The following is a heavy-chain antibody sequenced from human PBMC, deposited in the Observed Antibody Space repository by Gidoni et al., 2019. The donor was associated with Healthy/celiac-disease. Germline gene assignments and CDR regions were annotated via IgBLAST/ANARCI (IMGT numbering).Heavy chain of an antibody. Sequence: QVQLQESGPGLVKPSETLSLTCTVSGGSISSYYWSWIRQPPGKGLEWIGYIYYSGSTNYNPSLKSRVTISVDTSKNQFSLKLSSVTAADTAVYYCARVSRTGGSIAAAGRTRGYYYGMDVWGQGTTVTVSS. J-gene: IGHJ6*02. CDR3: ARVSRTGGSIAAAGRTRGYYYGMDV. V-gene: IGHV4-59*01. D-gene: IGHD6-13*01. CDR2: IYYSGST. CDR1: GGSISSYY.